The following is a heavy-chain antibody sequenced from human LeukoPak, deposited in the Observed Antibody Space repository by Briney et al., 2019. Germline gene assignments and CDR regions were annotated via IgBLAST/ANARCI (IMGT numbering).Heavy chain of an antibody. CDR2: INPSGGST. CDR3: ATSIVGAPIRFDP. J-gene: IGHJ5*02. D-gene: IGHD1-26*01. Sequence: ASVKVSCKASGYTFTSYYMHWVRQAPGQGLEWMGIINPSGGSTSYAQKFQGRVTMTRDTSTSTVYMELSSLRSEDTAVYYCATSIVGAPIRFDPWGQGTLVTVSS. CDR1: GYTFTSYY. V-gene: IGHV1-46*01.